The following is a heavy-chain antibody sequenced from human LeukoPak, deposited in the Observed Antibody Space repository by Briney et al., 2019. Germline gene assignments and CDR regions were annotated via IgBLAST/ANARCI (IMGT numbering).Heavy chain of an antibody. V-gene: IGHV3-23*01. J-gene: IGHJ4*02. D-gene: IGHD2-2*01. Sequence: PGGSLRLSCAASGFTFTKYAMSRVRQAPGKGLEWVSVIGGSGGRTFYADSVKGRFTISRDNSKNTLYLQMNSLRAEDTAVYYCAKEAAAMVGWGQGTLVTVSS. CDR2: IGGSGGRT. CDR1: GFTFTKYA. CDR3: AKEAAAMVG.